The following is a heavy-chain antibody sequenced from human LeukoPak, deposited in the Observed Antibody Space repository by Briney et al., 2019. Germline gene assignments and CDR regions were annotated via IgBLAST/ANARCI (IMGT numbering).Heavy chain of an antibody. CDR3: ASSGGGYSYGIDY. CDR2: IIPILGIA. CDR1: GGTFSSYA. V-gene: IGHV1-69*04. D-gene: IGHD5-18*01. Sequence: LWASVKVSCKASGGTFSSYAISWVRQAPGQGLEWMGRIIPILGIANYAQKFQGRVTITADKSTSTAYMELSSLRSEDTAVYYCASSGGGYSYGIDYWGQGTLVTVSS. J-gene: IGHJ4*02.